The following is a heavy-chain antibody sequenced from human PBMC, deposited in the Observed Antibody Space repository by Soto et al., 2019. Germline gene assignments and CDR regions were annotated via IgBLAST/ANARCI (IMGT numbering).Heavy chain of an antibody. CDR1: GFTFSSYS. V-gene: IGHV3-21*01. D-gene: IGHD1-26*01. CDR2: ISSSSSYI. J-gene: IGHJ6*02. CDR3: ARDLWWELPLGYYYYGMDV. Sequence: GGSLRLSCAASGFTFSSYSMNWVRQAPGKGLEWVSSISSSSSYIYYADSVKGRFTISRDNAKNSLYLQMNSLRAEDTAVYYCARDLWWELPLGYYYYGMDVWGQGTTVTVSS.